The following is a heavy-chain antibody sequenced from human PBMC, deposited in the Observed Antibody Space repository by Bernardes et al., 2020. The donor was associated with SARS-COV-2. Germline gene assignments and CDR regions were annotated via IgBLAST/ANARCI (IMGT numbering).Heavy chain of an antibody. D-gene: IGHD6-6*01. CDR1: GYTLTALS. CDR2: FDPEDGET. CDR3: ATADPIAARPGWFDP. V-gene: IGHV1-24*01. J-gene: IGHJ5*02. Sequence: VKVPCKVSGYTLTALSMHWVRQAPGQGLEGMGGFDPEDGETIYAQKFQGRGTMTEDTSTDTAYMELSSLRSEDTAVYYCATADPIAARPGWFDPWGQGTLVTVSS.